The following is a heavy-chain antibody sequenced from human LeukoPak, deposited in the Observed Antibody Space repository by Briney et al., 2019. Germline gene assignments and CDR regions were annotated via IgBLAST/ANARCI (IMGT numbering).Heavy chain of an antibody. CDR3: ARDLSRITGTNWFDT. CDR2: ISAYKGNT. D-gene: IGHD1-20*01. J-gene: IGHJ5*02. V-gene: IGHV1-18*01. Sequence: ASVKVSCKASGYTFTSYGISWVRQSPGQGLEWRGWISAYKGNTNYAQKLQGRVTMTTDTSTSTAYMELRSLRSDDTAVYYCARDLSRITGTNWFDTWGQGTLVTVSS. CDR1: GYTFTSYG.